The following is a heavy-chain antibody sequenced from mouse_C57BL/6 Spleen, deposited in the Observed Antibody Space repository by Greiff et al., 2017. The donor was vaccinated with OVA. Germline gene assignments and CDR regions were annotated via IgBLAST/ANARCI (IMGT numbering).Heavy chain of an antibody. CDR2: INPNNGGT. J-gene: IGHJ3*01. CDR1: GYTFTDYY. CDR3: ARPGSSYGFAY. V-gene: IGHV1-26*01. Sequence: EVQLQQSGPELVKPGASVKISCKASGYTFTDYYMNWVKQSHGKSLEWIGDINPNNGGTSYNQKFKGKATLTVDKSSSTAYMELRSLTSGDSAVYYCARPGSSYGFAYWGQGTLVTVSA. D-gene: IGHD1-1*01.